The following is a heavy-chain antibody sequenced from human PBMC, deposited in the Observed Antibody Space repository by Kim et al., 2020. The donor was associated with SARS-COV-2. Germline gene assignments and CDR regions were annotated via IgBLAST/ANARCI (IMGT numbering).Heavy chain of an antibody. CDR1: GFTFSSYA. J-gene: IGHJ3*02. D-gene: IGHD3-3*01. CDR2: ISSNGGST. Sequence: GGSLRLSCSASGFTFSSYAMHWVRQAPGKGLEYVSAISSNGGSTYYADSVKGRFTISRDNSKNTLYLQMSSLRAEDTAVYYCVKAMFRITIFGVVVYAFDIWGQGTMVTVSS. V-gene: IGHV3-64D*09. CDR3: VKAMFRITIFGVVVYAFDI.